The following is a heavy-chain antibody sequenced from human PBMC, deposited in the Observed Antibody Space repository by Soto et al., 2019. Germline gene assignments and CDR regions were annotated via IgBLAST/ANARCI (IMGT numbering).Heavy chain of an antibody. CDR2: ISAHNGNT. D-gene: IGHD3-3*01. CDR3: ARGQEGAWSGYYPGSFNI. J-gene: IGHJ3*02. Sequence: QVQLVQSGVEVKKPGASVKVSCKASGYTFTSYGISWVRQAPGQGLEWMGWISAHNGNTNYAQKFQGRVTMTTDTSTSTAYMELRSLRPDDTAVYYCARGQEGAWSGYYPGSFNIWGQGTMVTVSS. V-gene: IGHV1-18*04. CDR1: GYTFTSYG.